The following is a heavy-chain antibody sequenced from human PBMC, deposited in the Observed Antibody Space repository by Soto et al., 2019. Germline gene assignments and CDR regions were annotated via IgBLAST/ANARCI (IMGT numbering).Heavy chain of an antibody. CDR2: ISYDGSNK. CDR1: GFTFSSYA. CDR3: ARLSIAAARDHNWFDP. J-gene: IGHJ5*02. V-gene: IGHV3-30-3*01. Sequence: QVQLVESGGGVVQPGRSLRLSCAASGFTFSSYAMHWVRQAPGKGLEWVAVISYDGSNKYYADSVKGRFTISRDNSKNTLYLQMNSLRAEDTAVYYCARLSIAAARDHNWFDPWGQGTLVTVSS. D-gene: IGHD6-13*01.